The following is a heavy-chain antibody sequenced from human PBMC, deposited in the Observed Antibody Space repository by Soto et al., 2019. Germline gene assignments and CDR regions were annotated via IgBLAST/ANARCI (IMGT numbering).Heavy chain of an antibody. V-gene: IGHV4-59*01. CDR1: GGSISSYY. CDR2: IYYSGST. J-gene: IGHJ6*02. D-gene: IGHD2-15*01. Sequence: PSETLSLTCTVSGGSISSYYWSWIRQPPGKGLEWIGYIYYSGSTNYNPSLKSRVTISVDTSKNQFSLKLSSVTAADTAVYYCARETARGYCSGGSCHYYGMDVWGQGTTVTVSS. CDR3: ARETARGYCSGGSCHYYGMDV.